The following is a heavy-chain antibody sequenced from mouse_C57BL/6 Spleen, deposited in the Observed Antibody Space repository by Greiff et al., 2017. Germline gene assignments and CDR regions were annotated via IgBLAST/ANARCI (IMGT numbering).Heavy chain of an antibody. V-gene: IGHV1-82*01. Sequence: QVQLQQSGPELVKPGASVKISCKASGYAFSSSWMNWVKQRPGKGPEWFGRIYPGDGDTNYNGKVKAKATLTADKSSSTTYMQLSILTSEDSAVYFCASAYYSNYARYFDVWGTGTTVTVSS. D-gene: IGHD2-5*01. J-gene: IGHJ1*03. CDR3: ASAYYSNYARYFDV. CDR2: IYPGDGDT. CDR1: GYAFSSSW.